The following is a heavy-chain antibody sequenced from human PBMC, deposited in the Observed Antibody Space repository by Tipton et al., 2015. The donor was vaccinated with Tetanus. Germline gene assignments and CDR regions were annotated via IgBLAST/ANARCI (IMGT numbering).Heavy chain of an antibody. J-gene: IGHJ6*03. CDR1: VGSISSGDYY. D-gene: IGHD3-22*01. CDR2: IYKSGNT. V-gene: IGHV4-30-4*01. CDR3: ARVGYSYYYMDV. Sequence: TLSLTCTVSVGSISSGDYYWSWVRQSPGEGLEWIGHIYKSGNTYYKPSLKSRVVISIDASKNQFSLKLNSMTAADTAVYYCARVGYSYYYMDVWGKGTTVTVPS.